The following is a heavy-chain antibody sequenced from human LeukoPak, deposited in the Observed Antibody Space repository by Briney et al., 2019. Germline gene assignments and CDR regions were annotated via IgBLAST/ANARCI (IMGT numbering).Heavy chain of an antibody. D-gene: IGHD6-6*01. Sequence: GRSLRLSCAASGFTFSSYAMSWVRQAPGKGLEWVSAISGSGGSTYYVDSVKGRFTISRDNSKNTLYLQMNSLRAEDTAVYYCAKRPKTSSSADYWGQGTLVTVSS. CDR1: GFTFSSYA. CDR3: AKRPKTSSSADY. J-gene: IGHJ4*02. CDR2: ISGSGGST. V-gene: IGHV3-23*01.